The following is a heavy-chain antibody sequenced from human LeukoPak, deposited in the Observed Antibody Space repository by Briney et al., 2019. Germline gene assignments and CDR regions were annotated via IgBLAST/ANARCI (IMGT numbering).Heavy chain of an antibody. J-gene: IGHJ4*02. D-gene: IGHD3-22*01. CDR1: GYTFTGYY. Sequence: GASVKVSCKASGYTFTGYYIHWVRQAPGQGLEWMGWINPNSGGTNYAQKFQGRVTMTRDTSISTAYMELSRLRSDDTAVYYCARVLPAYYYDSSEGYWGQGTLVTVSS. CDR2: INPNSGGT. CDR3: ARVLPAYYYDSSEGY. V-gene: IGHV1-2*02.